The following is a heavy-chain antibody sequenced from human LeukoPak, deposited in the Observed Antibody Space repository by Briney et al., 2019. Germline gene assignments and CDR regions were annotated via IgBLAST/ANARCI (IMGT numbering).Heavy chain of an antibody. V-gene: IGHV4-4*07. CDR1: GDSLNTYY. J-gene: IGHJ6*02. CDR2: IHHSGAT. D-gene: IGHD6-19*01. CDR3: ARDSYIAVAGTNYYYGMDV. Sequence: SETLSLTCTVSGDSLNTYYWDWIRQPAGKGLEWIGRIHHSGATNYNPSLKSRVTMSVDTSKNQFSLKLSSVTAADTAVYYCARDSYIAVAGTNYYYGMDVWGQGTTVTVSS.